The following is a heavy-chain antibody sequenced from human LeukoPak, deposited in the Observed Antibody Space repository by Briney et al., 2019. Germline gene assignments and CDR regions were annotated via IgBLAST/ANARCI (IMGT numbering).Heavy chain of an antibody. J-gene: IGHJ6*02. D-gene: IGHD2-15*01. CDR2: INSDGSGT. CDR1: GFTFDDYD. CDR3: ARGPNRWWVVSRNWGMDV. Sequence: GGSLRLSCAASGFTFDDYDMSWVRQAPGKGLVWVSRINSDGSGTSDADFVKGRFTISRDNSKNTLYLQMNSLRTEDTALYYCARGPNRWWVVSRNWGMDVWGQGTTVTVSS. V-gene: IGHV3-74*01.